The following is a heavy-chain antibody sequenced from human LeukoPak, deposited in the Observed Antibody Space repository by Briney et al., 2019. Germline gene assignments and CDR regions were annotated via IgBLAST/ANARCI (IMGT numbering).Heavy chain of an antibody. CDR3: ARGPQN. V-gene: IGHV4-59*01. CDR1: GGSISSSY. Sequence: SETLSLTCTVSGGSISSSYWNWIRQPPGKGLEWIGYIYYSGSTTYNPSLKSRVTISVDTSKNQFSLKLSSVTAADTAVYYCARGPQNWGQGTLVTVSS. CDR2: IYYSGST. J-gene: IGHJ1*01.